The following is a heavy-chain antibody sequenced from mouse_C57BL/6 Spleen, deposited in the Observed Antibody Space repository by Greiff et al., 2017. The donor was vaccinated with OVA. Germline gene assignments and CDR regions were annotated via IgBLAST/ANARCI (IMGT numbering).Heavy chain of an antibody. CDR1: GYTFTGYY. Sequence: VQLQQSGPELVKPGASVKISCKASGYTFTGYYINWVKQRPGQGLEWIGRIIPGSGSTYYTEKFKGKATISVDKSSSTAYMLLSSLTSEDSAVYYCARDASYASSYPDGLDYWGQGTSVTVSS. CDR2: IIPGSGST. D-gene: IGHD1-1*01. CDR3: ARDASYASSYPDGLDY. V-gene: IGHV1-75*01. J-gene: IGHJ4*01.